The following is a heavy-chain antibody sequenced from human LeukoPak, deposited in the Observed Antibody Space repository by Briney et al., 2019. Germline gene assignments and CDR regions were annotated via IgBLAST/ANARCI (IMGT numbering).Heavy chain of an antibody. CDR3: ARVAGSGSSNWFDP. CDR1: GSSLSTSGMR. V-gene: IGHV2-70*04. CDR2: IDWDDDK. J-gene: IGHJ5*02. D-gene: IGHD3-10*01. Sequence: SGPALVKPTQTLTLTCTFSGSSLSTSGMRVSWIRQPPGKALEWLARIDWDDDKFYSTSLKTRLTISKDTSKNQVVLTMTNMDPVDTATYYCARVAGSGSSNWFDPWGQGTLVTVSS.